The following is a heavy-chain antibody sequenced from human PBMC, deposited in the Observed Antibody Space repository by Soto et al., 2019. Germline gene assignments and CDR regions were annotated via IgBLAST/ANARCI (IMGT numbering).Heavy chain of an antibody. CDR2: ISGSSAHI. CDR1: GLTFTTYS. Sequence: PGGSLRLSCAASGLTFTTYSMNWVRQAPGKGLEWVSSISGSSAHIYYAGSVKGRFTISRDNTKSLLYLQMNSLRAEDTAVYYCESAPGLYYFDSWGQGTLVTVSS. V-gene: IGHV3-21*06. J-gene: IGHJ4*02. CDR3: ESAPGLYYFDS.